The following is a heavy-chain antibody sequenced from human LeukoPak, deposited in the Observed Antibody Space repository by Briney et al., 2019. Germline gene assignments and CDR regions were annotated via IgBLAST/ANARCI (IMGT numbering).Heavy chain of an antibody. D-gene: IGHD4-17*01. CDR3: VREISYGDYPSGDAFDN. CDR2: ISSSSSYI. V-gene: IGHV3-21*01. CDR1: GFTFSNAW. J-gene: IGHJ3*02. Sequence: GGSLRLSCAASGFTFSNAWMSWVRQAPGKGLEWVSSISSSSSYIYYADSVKGRFTISRDNAKNSLYLQMNSLGAEDTAVYFCVREISYGDYPSGDAFDNWGQGTMVTVSS.